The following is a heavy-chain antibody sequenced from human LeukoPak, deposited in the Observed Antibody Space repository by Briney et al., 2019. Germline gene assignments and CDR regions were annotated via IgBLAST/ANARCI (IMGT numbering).Heavy chain of an antibody. Sequence: PSETLPLTCTVSGGSISSYYWSWIRQPPGKGLEWIGYIYYSGSTNYNPSLKSRVTISVDTSKNQFSLKLSSVTAADTAVYYCARHHYYDSSFFDIWGQGTMVTVSS. J-gene: IGHJ3*02. CDR2: IYYSGST. CDR1: GGSISSYY. D-gene: IGHD3-22*01. CDR3: ARHHYYDSSFFDI. V-gene: IGHV4-59*08.